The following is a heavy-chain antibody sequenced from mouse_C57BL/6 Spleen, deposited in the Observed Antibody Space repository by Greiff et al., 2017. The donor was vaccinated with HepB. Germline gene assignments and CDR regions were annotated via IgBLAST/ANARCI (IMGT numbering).Heavy chain of an antibody. V-gene: IGHV1-69*01. CDR2: IDPSDSYT. CDR3: ARRDYYGSRYFDV. Sequence: VQLQQSGAELVMPGASVKLSCKASGYTFTSYWMHWVKQRPGQGLEWIGEIDPSDSYTNYNQKFKGKSTLTVDKSSSTAYMQLSSLTSEDSAVYYCARRDYYGSRYFDVWGTGTTVTVSS. CDR1: GYTFTSYW. J-gene: IGHJ1*03. D-gene: IGHD1-1*01.